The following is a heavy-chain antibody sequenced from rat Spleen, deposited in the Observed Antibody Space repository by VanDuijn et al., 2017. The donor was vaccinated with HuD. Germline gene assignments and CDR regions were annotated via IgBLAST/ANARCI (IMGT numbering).Heavy chain of an antibody. CDR2: MWSDGDT. J-gene: IGHJ3*01. V-gene: IGHV2-32*01. D-gene: IGHD1-11*01. CDR1: GFSLIRYN. Sequence: QVQLKESGPGLVQPSQTLSLTCTVSGFSLIRYNVHWVRQPPGKGLEWMGVMWSDGDTSYNSALKSRLSISRDTSKSQVFLKMNSLQTEDTAIHFCTRSYGGYTQHWFAYWGQGTLVTVSS. CDR3: TRSYGGYTQHWFAY.